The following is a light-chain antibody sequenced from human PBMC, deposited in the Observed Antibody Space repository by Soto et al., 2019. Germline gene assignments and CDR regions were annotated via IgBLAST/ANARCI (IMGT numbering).Light chain of an antibody. CDR2: WAS. J-gene: IGKJ4*01. CDR1: QSVLYSSNNKNY. V-gene: IGKV4-1*01. Sequence: DIVMTQSPDSLAVSLGERATINCKSSQSVLYSSNNKNYLAWYQQKPGQPPKLLIYWASTRESGVPDRFSGSGSGTDFPLNISSLQAEDVAVYYCQQYYSTPLTFGGGTKVEIK. CDR3: QQYYSTPLT.